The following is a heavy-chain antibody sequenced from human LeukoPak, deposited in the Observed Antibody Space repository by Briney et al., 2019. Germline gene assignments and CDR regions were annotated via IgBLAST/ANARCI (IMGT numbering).Heavy chain of an antibody. D-gene: IGHD3-10*01. V-gene: IGHV4-59*01. CDR1: GGSISSYY. CDR3: ARVGARDYFDY. Sequence: SETLSLTCTVSGGSISSYYWSWIRQPPGKGLEWIGYIYYSGSTNYNPSLKSRVTISVDTSKNQFSLKLSSVTAADTAVYYCARVGARDYFDYWGQGTLATVSS. CDR2: IYYSGST. J-gene: IGHJ4*02.